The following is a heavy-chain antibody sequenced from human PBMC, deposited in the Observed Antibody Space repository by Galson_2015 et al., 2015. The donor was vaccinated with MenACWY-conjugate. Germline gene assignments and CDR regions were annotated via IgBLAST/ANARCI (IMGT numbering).Heavy chain of an antibody. J-gene: IGHJ6*03. Sequence: ETLSLTCTVSGGSISSYYWSWIRQPPGKGLEWIGYIYYSGSTNYNPSLKSRVTISVDTSKNQFSLKLSSVTAADTAVYYCARGQPYSSSSYYYYYYYMDGWGKGTTVTVSS. D-gene: IGHD6-6*01. CDR1: GGSISSYY. CDR3: ARGQPYSSSSYYYYYYYMDG. V-gene: IGHV4-59*01. CDR2: IYYSGST.